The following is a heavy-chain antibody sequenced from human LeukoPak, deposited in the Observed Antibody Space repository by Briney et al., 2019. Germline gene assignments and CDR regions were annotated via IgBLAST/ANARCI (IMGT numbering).Heavy chain of an antibody. CDR3: ARDHSGSLPFDY. J-gene: IGHJ4*02. V-gene: IGHV3-21*01. CDR2: ISSRSIYI. D-gene: IGHD1-26*01. Sequence: VSSISSRSIYIYYAHSVKGRFTISRDNAKNSLYLQMNSLRAEDTAVYYCARDHSGSLPFDYWGQGTLVTVSS.